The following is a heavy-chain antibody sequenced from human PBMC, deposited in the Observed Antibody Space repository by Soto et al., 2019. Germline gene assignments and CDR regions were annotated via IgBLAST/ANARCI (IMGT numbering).Heavy chain of an antibody. V-gene: IGHV1-18*01. CDR2: INGYTGNT. D-gene: IGHD3-16*01. CDR1: GYTFTSYG. CDR3: ARSWVSGKGGPDV. Sequence: QVQLVQSGAEVKKPGASVKVSCKASGYTFTSYGFSWVRQAPGQGLEWMGWINGYTGNTHYAQKFQGRVTMTTDTSTSTSYMALWTLISDDAAVYYRARSWVSGKGGPDVWGQGTTVTVSS. J-gene: IGHJ6*02.